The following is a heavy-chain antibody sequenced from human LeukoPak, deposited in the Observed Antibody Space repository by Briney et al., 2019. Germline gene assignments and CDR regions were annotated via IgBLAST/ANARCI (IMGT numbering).Heavy chain of an antibody. CDR3: ARSIAVAGIHVY. J-gene: IGHJ4*02. V-gene: IGHV1-18*01. CDR2: ISAYNGNT. CDR1: GYTFTSYG. Sequence: ASVKVSCKASGYTFTSYGISWVRQAPGQGLEWMGWISAYNGNTNYAQKLQGRVTMTTDTSTSTAYMELRSLRSDDTAVYHCARSIAVAGIHVYWGQGTLVTVSS. D-gene: IGHD6-19*01.